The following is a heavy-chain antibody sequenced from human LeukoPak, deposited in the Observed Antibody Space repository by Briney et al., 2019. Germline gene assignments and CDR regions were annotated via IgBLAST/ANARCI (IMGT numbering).Heavy chain of an antibody. Sequence: SETLSLTCTVSGGSISSSSYYWGWIRQPPGKGLEWIGSIYYSGSTYYNPSLKSRVIISVDTSKNQFSLKLSSVTAADTAVYYCARVLVTTAERNWFDPWGQGTLVTVSS. V-gene: IGHV4-39*07. CDR1: GGSISSSSYY. D-gene: IGHD4-17*01. CDR3: ARVLVTTAERNWFDP. J-gene: IGHJ5*02. CDR2: IYYSGST.